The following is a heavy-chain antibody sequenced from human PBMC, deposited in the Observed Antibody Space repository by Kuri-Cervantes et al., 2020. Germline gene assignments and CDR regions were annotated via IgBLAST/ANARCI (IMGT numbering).Heavy chain of an antibody. V-gene: IGHV4-39*01. Sequence: ESLKISCTVSGGSISSSSYYWGWIRQPPGKGLEWIGSIYYSGSTYYNPSLKSRVIISVDTSKNQFSLKLSSVTAADTAVYYCARGRSKDYFDYWGQGTLVTVSS. CDR1: GGSISSSSYY. J-gene: IGHJ4*02. CDR2: IYYSGST. CDR3: ARGRSKDYFDY.